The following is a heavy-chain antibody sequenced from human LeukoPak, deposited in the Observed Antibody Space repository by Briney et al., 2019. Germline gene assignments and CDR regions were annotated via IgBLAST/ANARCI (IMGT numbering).Heavy chain of an antibody. CDR2: IYGSGNT. Sequence: GSLRLSCAASGFTVSSNYMSWVRQAPGKGLEWVSVIYGSGNTYYADSVKGRFTISRDNSKNTLYLQMNSLRAEDTAVYYCAREDQLLSFDYWGRGTLVTVSS. V-gene: IGHV3-53*01. J-gene: IGHJ4*02. D-gene: IGHD2-2*01. CDR1: GFTVSSNY. CDR3: AREDQLLSFDY.